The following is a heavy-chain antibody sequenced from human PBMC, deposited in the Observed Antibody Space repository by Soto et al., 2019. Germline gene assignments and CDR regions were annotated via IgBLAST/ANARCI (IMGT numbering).Heavy chain of an antibody. V-gene: IGHV1-2*04. Sequence: GASVKVSCKASGYTFTGYYMHWVRQAPGQGLEWMGWINPNSGGTNYAQKFQGWVTMTRDTSISTAYMELSRLRSDDTAVYYCAREGDDCGGDCSRHRPFDYWGQGTLVTVSS. D-gene: IGHD2-21*02. J-gene: IGHJ4*02. CDR3: AREGDDCGGDCSRHRPFDY. CDR1: GYTFTGYY. CDR2: INPNSGGT.